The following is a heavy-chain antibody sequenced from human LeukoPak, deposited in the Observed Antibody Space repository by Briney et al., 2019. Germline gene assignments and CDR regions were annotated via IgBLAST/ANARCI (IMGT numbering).Heavy chain of an antibody. Sequence: GGSLRLSCAASGFTFSSYSMNWVRQAPGKGLEWVSYISSSSSTIYYADSVKGRFTISRDNAKNSLYLQMSSLRDEDTAVYYCARNGWKSLDYWGQGTLVTVSS. CDR3: ARNGWKSLDY. J-gene: IGHJ4*02. V-gene: IGHV3-48*02. CDR2: ISSSSSTI. CDR1: GFTFSSYS. D-gene: IGHD1-1*01.